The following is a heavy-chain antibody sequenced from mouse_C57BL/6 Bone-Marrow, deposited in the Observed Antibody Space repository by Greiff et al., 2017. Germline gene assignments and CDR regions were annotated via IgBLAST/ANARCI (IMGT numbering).Heavy chain of an antibody. CDR2: INPNNGGT. J-gene: IGHJ3*01. CDR3: ARTRIIRGWFAS. CDR1: GYTFTDYN. V-gene: IGHV1-22*01. D-gene: IGHD1-1*01. Sequence: VQLQQSGPELVKPGASVKMSCKASGYTFTDYNMHWVKQSHGKSLEWIGYINPNNGGTSYNQKFKGKATLTVNKSSSTAYMELRSLTSEDSAVXYCARTRIIRGWFASWGPGTLVTVSA.